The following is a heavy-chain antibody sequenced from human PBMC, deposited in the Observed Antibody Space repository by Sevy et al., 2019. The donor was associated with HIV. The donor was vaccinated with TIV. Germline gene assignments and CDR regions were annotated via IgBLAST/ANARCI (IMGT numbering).Heavy chain of an antibody. V-gene: IGHV3-33*01. CDR3: ARSLIVVVTAIVAGGAFDI. CDR1: GFTFSSYG. CDR2: IWNDGSNK. J-gene: IGHJ3*02. Sequence: GGSLRLSCAASGFTFSSYGMHWVRQAPGKGLEWVAVIWNDGSNKYYADSVKGRFTISRDNSKNTLYLQMNSLRAEDTAVYYCARSLIVVVTAIVAGGAFDIWGQGTMVTVSS. D-gene: IGHD2-21*02.